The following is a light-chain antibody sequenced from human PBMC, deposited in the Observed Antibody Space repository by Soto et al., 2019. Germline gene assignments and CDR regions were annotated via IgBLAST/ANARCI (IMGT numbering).Light chain of an antibody. CDR2: GAS. CDR1: QSVSSN. CDR3: QHYYNWPRT. J-gene: IGKJ1*01. V-gene: IGKV3-15*01. Sequence: EIVMTQSPATLSGSRLEVATVAFMSSQSVSSNLAWYQQKPGQAPRLLIFGASTRATGTPARFSGSGSRTEFTLTISSLQSEDFAVYYCQHYYNWPRTFGQGTKVDIK.